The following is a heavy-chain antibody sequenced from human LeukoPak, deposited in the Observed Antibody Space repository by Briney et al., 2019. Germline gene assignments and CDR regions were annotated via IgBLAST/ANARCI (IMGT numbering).Heavy chain of an antibody. V-gene: IGHV1-46*01. J-gene: IGHJ4*02. D-gene: IGHD6-6*01. CDR3: ARDPWGTEYSVPDY. Sequence: ASVKVSCKASGYTLTSYGISWVRQAPGQGLEWMGIINPSGGSTSYAQKFQGRVTMTRDTSTSTVYMELSSLRSEDTAVYYCARDPWGTEYSVPDYWGQGTLVTVSS. CDR1: GYTLTSYG. CDR2: INPSGGST.